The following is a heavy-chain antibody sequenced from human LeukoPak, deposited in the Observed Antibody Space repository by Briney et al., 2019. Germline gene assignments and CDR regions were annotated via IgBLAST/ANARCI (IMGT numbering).Heavy chain of an antibody. CDR2: ISYVGSNQ. CDR3: ARGSWQWVRGATPFDY. V-gene: IGHV3-30*04. J-gene: IGHJ4*02. CDR1: GFSFSNFA. Sequence: GGSLRLSCAASGFSFSNFAMHWVRQAPGKGLEWVAYISYVGSNQYYADSVKGRFTISRDNSKNTLYLQMNSLRTEDTAVYYCARGSWQWVRGATPFDYWGQGTLVTVSS. D-gene: IGHD3-10*01.